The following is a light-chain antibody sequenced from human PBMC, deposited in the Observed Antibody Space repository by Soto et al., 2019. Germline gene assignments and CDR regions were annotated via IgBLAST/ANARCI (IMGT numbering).Light chain of an antibody. CDR2: AAS. CDR3: QNANSFHRT. Sequence: DIHMTQSPYYVSASVGHRVTITCRASQGISSWLGWYQQKAGKAPRFLIYAASSLQSGVPSRFSGSGSGTDFTLTIYNLQPEDGATSSCQNANSFHRTLGPGTKVYT. V-gene: IGKV1-12*01. J-gene: IGKJ3*01. CDR1: QGISSW.